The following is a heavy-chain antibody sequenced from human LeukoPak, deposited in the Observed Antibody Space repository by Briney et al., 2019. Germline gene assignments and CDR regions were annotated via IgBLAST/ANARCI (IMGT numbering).Heavy chain of an antibody. Sequence: KASETLSLTCAVYGGSFSGYYWSWIRQPPGKGLEWIGEINHSGSTNYNPSLKSRVTISVDTSKNQFSLKVSSVTAADTAVYYCAREGGYSYGDAPLHFGNWGQGTLVTVSS. CDR2: INHSGST. D-gene: IGHD5-18*01. V-gene: IGHV4-34*01. CDR3: AREGGYSYGDAPLHFGN. J-gene: IGHJ4*02. CDR1: GGSFSGYY.